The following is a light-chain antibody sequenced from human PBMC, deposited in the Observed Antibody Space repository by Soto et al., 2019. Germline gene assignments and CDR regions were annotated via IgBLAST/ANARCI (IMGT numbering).Light chain of an antibody. Sequence: EMVMTQSPATLSVSPGERATLSCRASQSVFSSLAWYQQKPGQAPRLLIYGAATRATGIPARFSGSGSGTEFTLTISSLQSEDFAVYYCQQYNNWPRTFGQGTKVDNK. CDR3: QQYNNWPRT. V-gene: IGKV3-15*01. CDR2: GAA. J-gene: IGKJ1*01. CDR1: QSVFSS.